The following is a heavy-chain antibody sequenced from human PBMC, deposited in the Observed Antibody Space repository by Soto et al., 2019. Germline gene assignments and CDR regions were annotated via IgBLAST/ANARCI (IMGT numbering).Heavy chain of an antibody. D-gene: IGHD2-21*02. J-gene: IGHJ6*02. CDR3: AKDLVGRRPVTGDYYYGMDV. CDR1: GFTFDDYT. Sequence: GGSLRLSCAASGFTFDDYTMHWVRQAPGKGLEWVSLISWDGGSTYYADSVKGRFTISRDNSKNSLYLQMNSLRTEATALYYCAKDLVGRRPVTGDYYYGMDVWGQGTTVTVSS. CDR2: ISWDGGST. V-gene: IGHV3-43*01.